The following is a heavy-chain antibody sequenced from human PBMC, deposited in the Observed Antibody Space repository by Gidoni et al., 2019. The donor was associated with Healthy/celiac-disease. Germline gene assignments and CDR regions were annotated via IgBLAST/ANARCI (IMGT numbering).Heavy chain of an antibody. CDR3: TRHTAMVANDAFDI. J-gene: IGHJ3*02. D-gene: IGHD5-18*01. V-gene: IGHV4-38-2*01. CDR2: IYHSGST. CDR1: GYSISIGYY. Sequence: QVQLQESGPGLVKPSETLSLTCAVSGYSISIGYYWGWIRQPPGKGLEWIGSIYHSGSTYYNPSLKSRVTISVDTSKNQFSLKLSSVTAADTAVYYCTRHTAMVANDAFDIWGQGTMVTVSS.